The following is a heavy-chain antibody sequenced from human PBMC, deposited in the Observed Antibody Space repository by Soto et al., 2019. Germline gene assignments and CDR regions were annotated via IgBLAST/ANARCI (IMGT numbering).Heavy chain of an antibody. Sequence: VKVSCKASGYTFTSYYMHWVRQAPGQGLEWMGIIKPSGGSKSYAQKFQGRVTMTRDTSTSTVYMELSSLRSEDTAVYYCARLTWYNWNYGAFDIWGQGTMVTVSS. D-gene: IGHD1-7*01. CDR3: ARLTWYNWNYGAFDI. V-gene: IGHV1-46*01. CDR2: IKPSGGSK. J-gene: IGHJ3*02. CDR1: GYTFTSYY.